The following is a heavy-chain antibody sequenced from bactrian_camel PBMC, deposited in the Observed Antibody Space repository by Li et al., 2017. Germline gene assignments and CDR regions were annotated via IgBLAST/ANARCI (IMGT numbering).Heavy chain of an antibody. CDR1: GYRYTDNC. V-gene: IGHV3S53*01. CDR2: IGVDGGP. CDR3: AAGARLGGSWYYPQAGYNY. D-gene: IGHD6*01. Sequence: PLVESGGGSVQAGGSLRLSCAASGYRYTDNCMIWFRQATGKEREGVAAIGVDGGPTYAAFVKWRFAVSRANANTLLLQMDSLKPEDTATYICAAGARLGGSWYYPQAGYNYWGQGTQVTVS. J-gene: IGHJ4*01.